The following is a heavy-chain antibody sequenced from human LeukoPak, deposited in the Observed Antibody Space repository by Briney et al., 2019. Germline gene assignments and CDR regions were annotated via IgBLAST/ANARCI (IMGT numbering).Heavy chain of an antibody. CDR3: ARGAGESGYDWGGSVDY. D-gene: IGHD5-12*01. V-gene: IGHV4-31*03. CDR2: IYYSGST. J-gene: IGHJ4*02. Sequence: PSETLSLTCTVSGGPISSGGYYWSWIRQHPGKGLEWIGYIYYSGSTYYNPSLKSRVTISVDTSKNQFSLKLSSVTAADTAVYYCARGAGESGYDWGGSVDYWGQGTLVTVSS. CDR1: GGPISSGGYY.